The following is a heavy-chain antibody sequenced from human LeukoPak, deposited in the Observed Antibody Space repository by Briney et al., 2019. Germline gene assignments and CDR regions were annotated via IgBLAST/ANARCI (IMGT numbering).Heavy chain of an antibody. CDR3: ARGTYSSSFQRVDY. V-gene: IGHV4-61*02. CDR2: IYTSGST. CDR1: GGSISSGSYY. D-gene: IGHD6-6*01. Sequence: SQTLSLTCTVSGGSISSGSYYWRWIRQPAGKGLEWIGRIYTSGSTNYNPSLKSRVTISVDTSKNQFSLKLSSVTAADTAVYYCARGTYSSSFQRVDYWGQGTLVTVSS. J-gene: IGHJ4*02.